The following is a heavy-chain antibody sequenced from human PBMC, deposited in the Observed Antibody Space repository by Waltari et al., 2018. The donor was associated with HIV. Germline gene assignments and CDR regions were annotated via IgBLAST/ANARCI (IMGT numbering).Heavy chain of an antibody. CDR2: ISYEGSST. CDR3: VKDVGATYFDY. J-gene: IGHJ4*02. Sequence: QVQLVESGGGVVQPGRSLRLSCAASGFTFSNYFMHWVRLAPGKGAEWRTFISYEGSSTYDADSVKGRFTISRDNSKNTLYLQMNSLRPEDTAVYYCVKDVGATYFDYWGQGTLVTVSS. V-gene: IGHV3-30*18. CDR1: GFTFSNYF. D-gene: IGHD1-26*01.